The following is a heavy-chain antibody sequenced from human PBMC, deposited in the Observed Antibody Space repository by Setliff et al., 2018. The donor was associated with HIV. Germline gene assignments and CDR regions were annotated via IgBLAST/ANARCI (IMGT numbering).Heavy chain of an antibody. CDR2: IYYSGNT. Sequence: SETLSLTCAVYGGSFPAYYWNWVRQPPGKGLEWIGYIYYSGNTYYNPSLKSRVMISVDTSKSELSLNLRSVTAADTAVYYCARVALSVTRTSRRAFDIWGQGTMVTVSS. V-gene: IGHV4-34*01. CDR3: ARVALSVTRTSRRAFDI. D-gene: IGHD1-7*01. J-gene: IGHJ3*02. CDR1: GGSFPAYY.